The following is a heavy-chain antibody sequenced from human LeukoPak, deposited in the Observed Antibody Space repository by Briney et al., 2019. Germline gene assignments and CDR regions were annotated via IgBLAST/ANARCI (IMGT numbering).Heavy chain of an antibody. CDR2: ISSSSSYI. J-gene: IGHJ6*03. V-gene: IGHV3-21*01. CDR3: ASLLGYCSSTSCSTAYYYYYMDV. CDR1: GFSVSDKH. Sequence: TGGSLRLSCAASGFSVSDKHMTWVRQAPGKGLEWVSSISSSSSYIYYADSVKGRFTISRDNAKNSLYLQMNSLGAEDTAVYYCASLLGYCSSTSCSTAYYYYYMDVWGKGTTVTVSS. D-gene: IGHD2-2*01.